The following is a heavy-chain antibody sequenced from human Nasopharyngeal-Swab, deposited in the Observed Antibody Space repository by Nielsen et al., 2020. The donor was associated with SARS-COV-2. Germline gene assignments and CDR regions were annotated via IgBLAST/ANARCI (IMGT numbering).Heavy chain of an antibody. CDR1: GFTFSDYY. J-gene: IGHJ6*02. CDR3: ARDRGHDSSGQYYYYYGMDV. V-gene: IGHV3-11*01. CDR2: ISTSGRST. D-gene: IGHD3-22*01. Sequence: GGSLRLSCAASGFTFSDYYMAWIRQAPGKGLEWVSYISTSGRSTDSADSVKGRFTISRDNAKNSLYLQMNSLRAEDTAVYYCARDRGHDSSGQYYYYYGMDVWGQGTTVTVSS.